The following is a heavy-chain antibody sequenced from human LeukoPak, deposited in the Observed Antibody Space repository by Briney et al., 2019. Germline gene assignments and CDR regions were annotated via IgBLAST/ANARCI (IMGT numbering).Heavy chain of an antibody. CDR1: GFTFSSYA. D-gene: IGHD3-9*01. CDR3: AKDGGAGEYYDILTGYYPYYYYYMDV. J-gene: IGHJ6*03. V-gene: IGHV3-23*01. Sequence: PGGSLRLSCAASGFTFSSYAMRWVRQAPGKGLEWVSGISGSGDSTYYADSVKGRFTISRDNSKNTLYLQMNSLRAEDTAVYYCAKDGGAGEYYDILTGYYPYYYYYMDVWGKGTTVTISS. CDR2: ISGSGDST.